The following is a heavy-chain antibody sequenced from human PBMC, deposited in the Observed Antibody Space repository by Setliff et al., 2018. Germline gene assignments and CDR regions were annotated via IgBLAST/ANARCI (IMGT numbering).Heavy chain of an antibody. CDR1: GFTVSTFS. J-gene: IGHJ4*02. D-gene: IGHD2-15*01. V-gene: IGHV3-30*03. CDR3: ARDQFRKSGGLYY. CDR2: LSDDGTNE. Sequence: LRLSCAASGFTVSTFSMHWVRQTPVKGLEWVATLSDDGTNEFYADSVKGRFTVFRDNSKNTLYLQMASLRADDAAMYYCARDQFRKSGGLYYWGQGTLVTVSS.